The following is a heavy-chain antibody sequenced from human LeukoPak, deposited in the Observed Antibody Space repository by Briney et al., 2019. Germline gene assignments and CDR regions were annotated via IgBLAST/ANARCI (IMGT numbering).Heavy chain of an antibody. J-gene: IGHJ6*03. CDR2: INAGNGNT. Sequence: ASVKVSCKASGYTFTSYAMHWVRQAPGQRLEWMGWINAGNGNTKYSQKFQGRVTITRDTSASTAYMELSSLRSEDTAAYYCARAPLYCSIPSCYPLWVRDVGGKGTTATVS. CDR1: GYTFTSYA. CDR3: ARAPLYCSIPSCYPLWVRDV. V-gene: IGHV1-3*01. D-gene: IGHD2-2*01.